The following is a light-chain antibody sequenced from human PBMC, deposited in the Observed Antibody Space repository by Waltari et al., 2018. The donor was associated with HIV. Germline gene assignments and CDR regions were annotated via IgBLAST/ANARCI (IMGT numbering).Light chain of an antibody. CDR1: QSVANS. Sequence: EVVLTQSPATLSLSPGERATLSCRASQSVANSLAWYQQRRGQSPRLLIYDTSNRATGVPARFSGSASGTDFTLTISSLEPEDFAVYYCQQSYNSLTIGGGTKVEIK. J-gene: IGKJ4*01. V-gene: IGKV3-11*01. CDR2: DTS. CDR3: QQSYNSLT.